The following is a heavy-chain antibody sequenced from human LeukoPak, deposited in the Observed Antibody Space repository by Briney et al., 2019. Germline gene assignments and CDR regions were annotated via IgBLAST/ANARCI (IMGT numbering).Heavy chain of an antibody. CDR2: VSARNGNT. D-gene: IGHD1-26*01. CDR1: GYTFTNYI. J-gene: IGHJ4*02. CDR3: ARNMGHRLVGITNYFDY. V-gene: IGHV1-18*01. Sequence: ASVKVSCKASGYTFTNYIITRVRQAPGQGLEWMGWVSARNGNTNYAQKFQGRVTMTTDTSTSTAYMELRSLRSDDTAVYYCARNMGHRLVGITNYFDYWGQGTLVTVSS.